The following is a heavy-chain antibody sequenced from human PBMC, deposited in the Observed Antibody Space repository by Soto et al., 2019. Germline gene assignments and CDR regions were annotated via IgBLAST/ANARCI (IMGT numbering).Heavy chain of an antibody. CDR3: ARQGYYGSGSYYKFRWFAP. V-gene: IGHV4-39*01. CDR2: IYYSGST. J-gene: IGHJ5*02. Sequence: SETLSLTCTVSGGSISSGSYYWGWIRQPPGKGLEWIASIYYSGSTYYNPSLKSRVTIFVDTSKNQFSLKLSSVTAADTALYYCARQGYYGSGSYYKFRWFAPWGQGTLVTVSS. CDR1: GGSISSGSYY. D-gene: IGHD3-10*01.